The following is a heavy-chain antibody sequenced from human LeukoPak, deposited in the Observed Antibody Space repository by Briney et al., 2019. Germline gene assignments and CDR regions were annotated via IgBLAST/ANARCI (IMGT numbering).Heavy chain of an antibody. Sequence: GGPLRLSCEASGFTFGGSAMSWVRQAPGKGLEWISDISGAGRETYYADSVKGRFTISRNNSNNALYLQLNSLGAEDTAVYFCAKSESPRVGWRAPFDYWGQGTRVTVSS. CDR3: AKSESPRVGWRAPFDY. CDR2: ISGAGRET. CDR1: GFTFGGSA. J-gene: IGHJ4*02. V-gene: IGHV3-23*01. D-gene: IGHD6-19*01.